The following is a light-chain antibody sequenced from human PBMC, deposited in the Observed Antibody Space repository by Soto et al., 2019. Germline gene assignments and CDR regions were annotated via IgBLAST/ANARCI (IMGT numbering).Light chain of an antibody. CDR1: ESDFASHNS. CDR3: SSYISSITSHV. Sequence: QSALTQPPSVSGSPGQSVTISCTGSESDFASHNSVSWYQQAPGTAPKLIIFEVNNRPSGVPDLSESKSGNTASLTISGLRPEDEADYYCSSYISSITSHVFGTGTKLTVL. J-gene: IGLJ1*01. V-gene: IGLV2-18*02. CDR2: EVN.